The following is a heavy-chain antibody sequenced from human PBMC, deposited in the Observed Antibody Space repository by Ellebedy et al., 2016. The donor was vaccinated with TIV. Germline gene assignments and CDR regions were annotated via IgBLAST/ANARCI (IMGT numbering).Heavy chain of an antibody. Sequence: SETLSLTCTVSGASISSYHWIWIRHSPGKGVEWVGDMSYSGNSNYNPSLKSRVTISVDTSKTQLSLNLSSVTAADTAVYFCASRERGRSDLGRVVYFDFWGQGTLVTVSS. CDR2: MSYSGNS. D-gene: IGHD3-16*01. CDR3: ASRERGRSDLGRVVYFDF. J-gene: IGHJ4*02. CDR1: GASISSYH. V-gene: IGHV4-59*08.